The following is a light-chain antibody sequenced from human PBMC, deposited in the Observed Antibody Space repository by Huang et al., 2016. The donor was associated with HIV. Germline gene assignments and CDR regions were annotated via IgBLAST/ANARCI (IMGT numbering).Light chain of an antibody. CDR2: TVS. CDR1: QNITKS. Sequence: DIQMTQSPTSLSASVGDRVTFTCRADQNITKSLNWYQQKPGKAPKLLIYTVSTLESGVPARCSGSGSGSRFTLNIGNLQPEDFATYYCQQSFSVPRTFG. V-gene: IGKV1-39*01. CDR3: QQSFSVPRT. J-gene: IGKJ1*01.